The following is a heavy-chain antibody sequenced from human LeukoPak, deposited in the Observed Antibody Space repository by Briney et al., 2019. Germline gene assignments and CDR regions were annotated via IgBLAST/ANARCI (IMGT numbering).Heavy chain of an antibody. CDR1: GYTFTGYY. V-gene: IGHV1-2*02. CDR2: INPNSGGT. J-gene: IGHJ5*02. CDR3: ARLMPSITRGGYNWFDP. D-gene: IGHD3-10*01. Sequence: ASVKVSCKASGYTFTGYYMHWVRQAPGQGLEWMGWINPNSGGTNYAQKFQGRVTMTRDTSTSTAYMELSRLRSDDTAVYYCARLMPSITRGGYNWFDPWGQGTLVTVSS.